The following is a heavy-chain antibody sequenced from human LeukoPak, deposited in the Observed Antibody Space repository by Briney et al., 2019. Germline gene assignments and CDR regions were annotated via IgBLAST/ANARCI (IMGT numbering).Heavy chain of an antibody. CDR2: ISGSGGSA. CDR3: AKVQYSSGWLSYFDY. CDR1: GFTLSSYA. Sequence: GGSLRLSCAASGFTLSSYAMSWVRQAPGKGLEWVSAISGSGGSAYYADSVKGRFTISRDNSKNTLYLQMNSLRAEDTAVYYCAKVQYSSGWLSYFDYWGQGTLVTVSS. D-gene: IGHD6-19*01. J-gene: IGHJ4*02. V-gene: IGHV3-23*01.